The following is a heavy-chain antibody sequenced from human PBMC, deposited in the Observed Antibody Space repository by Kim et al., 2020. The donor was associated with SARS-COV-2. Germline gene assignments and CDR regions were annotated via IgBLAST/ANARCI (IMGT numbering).Heavy chain of an antibody. V-gene: IGHV3-30*07. D-gene: IGHD4-17*01. J-gene: IGHJ4*02. CDR3: ARETLGRLREPRFFDY. Sequence: SVKGRFTISSDNSKNTLYLQMNSLRAEDTAVYYCARETLGRLREPRFFDYWGQGTLVTVSS.